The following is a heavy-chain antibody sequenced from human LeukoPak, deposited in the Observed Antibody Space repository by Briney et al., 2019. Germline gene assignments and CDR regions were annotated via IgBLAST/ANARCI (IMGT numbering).Heavy chain of an antibody. J-gene: IGHJ3*02. V-gene: IGHV1-69*05. CDR1: GGTFSSYA. CDR2: IIPIFGTA. Sequence: SVKVSCKASGGTFSSYAISWVRQAPGQGLEWMGGIIPIFGTANYAQKLQGRVTMTTDTSTSTAYMELRSLRSDDTAVYYCARGKASDAFDIWGQGTMVTVSS. CDR3: ARGKASDAFDI.